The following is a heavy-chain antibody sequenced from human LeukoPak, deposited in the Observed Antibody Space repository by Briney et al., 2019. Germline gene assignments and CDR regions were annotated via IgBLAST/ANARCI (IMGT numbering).Heavy chain of an antibody. V-gene: IGHV3-20*04. J-gene: IGHJ4*02. CDR3: AGDLISGSGSLGY. CDR1: GFTFDDYG. Sequence: GGSLRLSCAASGFTFDDYGMSWVRQAPGKGLEWVSGINWNGGSTGYADSVKGRFTISRDNAKNSLYLQMNSLRAEDTAVYYCAGDLISGSGSLGYWGQGTLVTVSS. D-gene: IGHD3-10*01. CDR2: INWNGGST.